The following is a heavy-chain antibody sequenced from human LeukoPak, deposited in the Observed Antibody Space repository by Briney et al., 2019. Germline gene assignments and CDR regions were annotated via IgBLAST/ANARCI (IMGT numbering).Heavy chain of an antibody. J-gene: IGHJ5*02. CDR3: ARDKLGLGELSLYDQ. D-gene: IGHD3-16*02. CDR1: GYTLTGYY. Sequence: ASVKVSCKASGYTLTGYYMHWVRQAPGQGLEWVGWMNPNSGGTKYAQKFQGRVTMTRDTSISTAYMELSRLRSDDTAMYYCARDKLGLGELSLYDQWGQGTLVTVFS. CDR2: MNPNSGGT. V-gene: IGHV1-2*02.